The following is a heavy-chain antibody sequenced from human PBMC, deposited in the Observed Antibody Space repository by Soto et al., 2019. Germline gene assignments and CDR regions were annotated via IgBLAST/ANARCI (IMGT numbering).Heavy chain of an antibody. V-gene: IGHV1-8*01. CDR1: GKTSTAFD. J-gene: IGHJ4*02. D-gene: IGHD4-4*01. CDR2: MNPNSGNT. Sequence: QVPLLQSGAGVKKPGASVKASSRVSGKTSTAFDINWVRQATGQGLGWMGWMNPNSGNTGYAQKFQGRVTRTRNTSISTAYMELSRLRSEDTAVYYCARGHDYSNYDYWGQGTLVTVSS. CDR3: ARGHDYSNYDY.